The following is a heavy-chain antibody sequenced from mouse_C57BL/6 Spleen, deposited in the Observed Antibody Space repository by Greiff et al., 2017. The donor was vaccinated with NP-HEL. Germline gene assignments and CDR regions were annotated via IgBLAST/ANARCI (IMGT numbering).Heavy chain of an antibody. CDR1: GFSFTSYG. V-gene: IGHV2-3*01. CDR2: IWGDGSA. J-gene: IGHJ4*01. Sequence: VKLMESGPGLVAPSQSLSITCTVSGFSFTSYGVSWVRQPPGKGLEWLGVIWGDGSANYHSALISSLSISKDNSKSQVFFKLNSLQTDDTATYYCAETGMNRRAMDYWGQGTSVTVSS. D-gene: IGHD2-10*02. CDR3: AETGMNRRAMDY.